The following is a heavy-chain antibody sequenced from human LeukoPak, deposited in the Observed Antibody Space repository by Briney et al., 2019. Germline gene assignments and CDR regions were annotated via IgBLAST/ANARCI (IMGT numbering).Heavy chain of an antibody. CDR2: INHSGST. V-gene: IGHV4-34*01. CDR3: ARRVRGSSWYSGKYFDL. Sequence: SETLSLTCAVYGGSFSGYYWSWIRQPPGKGLEWIGEINHSGSTNYNPSLKSRVTISVDASKNQFSLKLTSVTAADTAVYYCARRVRGSSWYSGKYFDLWGRGTLVTVSS. D-gene: IGHD2-15*01. J-gene: IGHJ2*01. CDR1: GGSFSGYY.